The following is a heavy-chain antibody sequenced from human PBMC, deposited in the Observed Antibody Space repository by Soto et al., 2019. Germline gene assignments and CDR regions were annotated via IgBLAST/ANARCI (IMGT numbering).Heavy chain of an antibody. J-gene: IGHJ5*02. CDR2: ISGSGGST. V-gene: IGHV3-23*01. CDR1: GFTFSSYA. Sequence: GGSLRLSCAASGFTFSSYAMSWVRQAPGKGLKWVSAISGSGGSTYYADSVKGRFTISRDNSKNTLYLQMNSLRAEDTAVYYCAKDAERYGYGDYDLNWFDPWGQGTLVTVSS. CDR3: AKDAERYGYGDYDLNWFDP. D-gene: IGHD4-17*01.